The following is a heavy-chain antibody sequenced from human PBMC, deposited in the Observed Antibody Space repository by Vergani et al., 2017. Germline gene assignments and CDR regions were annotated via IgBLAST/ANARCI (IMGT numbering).Heavy chain of an antibody. CDR3: ARSNLAMGPSPFDY. D-gene: IGHD5-18*01. CDR1: GGSISSGSYY. V-gene: IGHV4-61*02. CDR2: IYTSGST. J-gene: IGHJ4*02. Sequence: QLQLHQSGPGLVKPSQTLSLTCTVSGGSISSGSYYWSWIRQPAGKGLEWIGRIYTSGSTNYNPSLKSRVTISVDTSKNQFSLKLSSVTAADTAVYYCARSNLAMGPSPFDYWGQGTLVTVSS.